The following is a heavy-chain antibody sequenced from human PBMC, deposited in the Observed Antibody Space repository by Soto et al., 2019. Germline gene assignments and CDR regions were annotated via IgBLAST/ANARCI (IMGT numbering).Heavy chain of an antibody. CDR3: AKGRSFYYDTSGYYYEYPFDY. Sequence: GGSLRLSCAASGFTFSSHAMSWVRQAPGKGLEWVSTISSSGGSTYYVDSVKGRFTISRDNSKSTLYVQMNSLRAEGTAVYYCAKGRSFYYDTSGYYYEYPFDYWGQGTLVTVSS. D-gene: IGHD3-22*01. J-gene: IGHJ4*02. V-gene: IGHV3-23*01. CDR1: GFTFSSHA. CDR2: ISSSGGST.